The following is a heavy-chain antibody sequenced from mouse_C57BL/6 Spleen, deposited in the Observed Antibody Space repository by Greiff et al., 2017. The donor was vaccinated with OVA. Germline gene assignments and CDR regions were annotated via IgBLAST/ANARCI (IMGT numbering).Heavy chain of an antibody. D-gene: IGHD2-4*01. V-gene: IGHV8-12*01. Sequence: RIRQPSGKGLEWLAHIYWDDDKRYNPSLKSRLTISKDTSRNQVFLKITSVDTADTATNYCARRGDYDVFDYWGQGTTLTVSS. J-gene: IGHJ2*01. CDR3: ARRGDYDVFDY. CDR2: IYWDDDK.